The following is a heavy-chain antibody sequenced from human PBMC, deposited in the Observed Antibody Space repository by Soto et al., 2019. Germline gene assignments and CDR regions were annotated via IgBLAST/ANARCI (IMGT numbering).Heavy chain of an antibody. V-gene: IGHV3-74*01. CDR3: TRGPRPSSAGTGAY. CDR2: IDYDGTTT. CDR1: GFAFDAYW. J-gene: IGHJ4*02. D-gene: IGHD6-13*01. Sequence: EVHLVESGGGLVQPGGSLRLSCVASGFAFDAYWMHWVRQVPGEGPVWVSRIDYDGTTTTYADSVKGRFTISRDNAKNTLYLQMNSLRAEDTGVYYCTRGPRPSSAGTGAYWGQRTLVTVSS.